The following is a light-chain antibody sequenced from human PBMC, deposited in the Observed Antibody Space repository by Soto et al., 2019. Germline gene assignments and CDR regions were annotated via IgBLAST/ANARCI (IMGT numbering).Light chain of an antibody. CDR2: VRRDGSH. V-gene: IGLV4-69*01. J-gene: IGLJ2*01. CDR1: SGHSSYD. Sequence: QPVLTQSPSASASLGDSVKLTCTLSSGHSSYDIAWHQQQPEKGPRFLMKVRRDGSHTKGDGIPDRFSASSSGAERYLTISSLQSDDEADYYCQTWGAFGGGTKVTVL. CDR3: QTWGA.